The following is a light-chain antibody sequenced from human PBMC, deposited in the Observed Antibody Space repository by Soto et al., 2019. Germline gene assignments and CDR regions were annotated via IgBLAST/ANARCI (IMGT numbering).Light chain of an antibody. CDR2: AAS. Sequence: DIQMTQSPSSLSASVGDRVTITCRASQSISSYLNWYQQKPGKAPKLLIYAASSLQSGVPSRFSGSGSGTDFTLDISSLQPEDFATYYCQQCYSTPQISYTFGQGTKLEIK. V-gene: IGKV1-39*01. J-gene: IGKJ2*01. CDR3: QQCYSTPQISYT. CDR1: QSISSY.